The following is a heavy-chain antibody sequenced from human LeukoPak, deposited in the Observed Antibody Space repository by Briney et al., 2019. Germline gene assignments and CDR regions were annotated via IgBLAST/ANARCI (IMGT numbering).Heavy chain of an antibody. Sequence: GGSLRLSCAASGFTFSKAWMSWVRQAPGKGLEWVGRIKSKTDGGTTDYAAPVKGRFTISRDDSKNTLYLQMNSLRAEDTAVYYCAKAERAYDSSGYCLDSWGQGTLVTVSS. CDR1: GFTFSKAW. CDR3: AKAERAYDSSGYCLDS. J-gene: IGHJ4*02. D-gene: IGHD3-22*01. CDR2: IKSKTDGGTT. V-gene: IGHV3-15*01.